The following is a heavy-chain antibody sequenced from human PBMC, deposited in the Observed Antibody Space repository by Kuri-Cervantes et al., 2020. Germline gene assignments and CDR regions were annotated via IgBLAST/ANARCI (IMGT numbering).Heavy chain of an antibody. CDR3: ARGGELELLLDY. CDR2: IIPIFGTA. V-gene: IGHV1-69*05. J-gene: IGHJ4*02. CDR1: GGTFSSYA. Sequence: SVKVSCKASGGTFSSYAISWVRQAPGQGLEWMGGIIPIFGTANYAQKFQGRVTITTDESTSTAYMELSSLRSEDTAVYYCARGGELELLLDYWGQGALVTVSS. D-gene: IGHD1-7*01.